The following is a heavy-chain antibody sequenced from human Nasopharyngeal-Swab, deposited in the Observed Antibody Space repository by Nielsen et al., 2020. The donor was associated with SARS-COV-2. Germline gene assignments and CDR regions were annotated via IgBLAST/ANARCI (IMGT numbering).Heavy chain of an antibody. J-gene: IGHJ4*02. V-gene: IGHV1-18*01. CDR3: ARDLERTYYDYVWGSYRPFDY. Sequence: ASVKVSCKASCYTFTSYGISWVRQAPGQGLEWMGWISAYNGNTNYAQKLQGSVTITTDTSTSTAYMELRSLRSDDTAVYYCARDLERTYYDYVWGSYRPFDYWGQGTLVTVSS. CDR2: ISAYNGNT. D-gene: IGHD3-16*02. CDR1: CYTFTSYG.